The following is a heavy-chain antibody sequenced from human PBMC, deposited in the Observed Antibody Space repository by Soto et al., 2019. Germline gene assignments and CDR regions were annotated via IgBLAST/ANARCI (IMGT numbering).Heavy chain of an antibody. Sequence: ASETLSLTCTVSGGSISSYYWSWIRQPPGKGLEWIGYIYYSGSTNYNPSLKSRVTISVDTSKNQFSLKLSSVTAADTAVYYCARGGGSWYGYYYYGMDVWGQGPTVTVSS. CDR1: GGSISSYY. D-gene: IGHD6-13*01. CDR2: IYYSGST. J-gene: IGHJ6*02. CDR3: ARGGGSWYGYYYYGMDV. V-gene: IGHV4-59*01.